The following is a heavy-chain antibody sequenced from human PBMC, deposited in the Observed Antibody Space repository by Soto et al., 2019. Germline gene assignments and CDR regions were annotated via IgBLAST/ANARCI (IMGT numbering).Heavy chain of an antibody. CDR3: AKDWQQWVHYYGMDV. D-gene: IGHD6-19*01. CDR1: GFTFSTYS. CDR2: ISYDGSNK. V-gene: IGHV3-30*18. Sequence: PGGSLRLSCAASGFTFSTYSMNWVRQAPGKGLEWVAVISYDGSNKYYADSVKGRFTISRDNSKNTLYLQMNSLRAEDTAVYYCAKDWQQWVHYYGMDVWGQGTTVTVSS. J-gene: IGHJ6*02.